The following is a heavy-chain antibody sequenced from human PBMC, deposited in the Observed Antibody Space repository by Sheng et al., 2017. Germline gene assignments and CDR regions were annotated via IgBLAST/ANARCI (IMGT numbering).Heavy chain of an antibody. J-gene: IGHJ5*02. Sequence: QVQLQESGPGLVKPSETLSLTCTVSGYSISSGYYWGWIRQPPGKGLEWIGSIYHSGSTYYNPSLKSRVTISVDTSKNQFSLKLSSVTAADTAVYYCATGLTTQPLNWFDTWGQGTLVTVSS. V-gene: IGHV4-38-2*02. CDR1: GYSISSGYY. D-gene: IGHD4-17*01. CDR3: ATGLTTQPLNWFDT. CDR2: IYHSGST.